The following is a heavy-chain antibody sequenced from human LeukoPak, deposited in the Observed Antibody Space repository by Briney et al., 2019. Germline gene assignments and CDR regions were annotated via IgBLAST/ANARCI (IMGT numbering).Heavy chain of an antibody. CDR2: ISSSSSYI. D-gene: IGHD3-10*01. CDR3: ARAVRYYGSGNRLTNWFDP. V-gene: IGHV3-21*01. Sequence: GGSLRLSCAASGFTFSSYSMNWGRQAPGKGLEWVSSISSSSSYIYYADSVKGRFTISRDNAKNSLYLQMNGLRAEDTAVYYCARAVRYYGSGNRLTNWFDPWGQGTLVTVSS. J-gene: IGHJ5*02. CDR1: GFTFSSYS.